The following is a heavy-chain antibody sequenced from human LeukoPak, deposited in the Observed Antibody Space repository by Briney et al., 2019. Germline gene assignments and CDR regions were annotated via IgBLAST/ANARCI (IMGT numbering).Heavy chain of an antibody. Sequence: GGSLRLSCAASGSTFSSYAMHWVRQAPGKGLEWVAVISYDGSNKYYADSVKGRFTISRDNSKNTLYLQMNSLGAEDKAVYYCARGNDDSSGNPVNAFDIWGQGTMVTVSS. J-gene: IGHJ3*02. CDR3: ARGNDDSSGNPVNAFDI. D-gene: IGHD3-22*01. V-gene: IGHV3-30-3*01. CDR1: GSTFSSYA. CDR2: ISYDGSNK.